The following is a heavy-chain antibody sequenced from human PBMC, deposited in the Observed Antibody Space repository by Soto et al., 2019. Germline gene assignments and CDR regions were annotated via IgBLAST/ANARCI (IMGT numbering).Heavy chain of an antibody. V-gene: IGHV3-23*01. J-gene: IGHJ3*01. CDR3: AKIYSGPSEDAFDV. CDR1: GFSFSTYA. Sequence: EVQLLESGGGFAQPGGSLRLSCAASGFSFSTYAMTWVRLAPGKGLEWVSLISGSGSSTSYADSVKGRFTISRDNSKNMVSLEVRNFNAEDTAVYYCAKIYSGPSEDAFDVWGQGTRVIVSS. D-gene: IGHD1-26*01. CDR2: ISGSGSST.